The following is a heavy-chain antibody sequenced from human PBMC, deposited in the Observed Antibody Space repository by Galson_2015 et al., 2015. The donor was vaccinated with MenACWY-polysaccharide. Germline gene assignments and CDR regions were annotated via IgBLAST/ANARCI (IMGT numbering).Heavy chain of an antibody. CDR3: AKWSDAFDS. D-gene: IGHD2-8*01. CDR1: GFALNGYS. CDR2: ISGDSRYI. V-gene: IGHV3-21*01. J-gene: IGHJ4*02. Sequence: LRLSCAASGFALNGYSVNWVRQAPGKGLEWVSSISGDSRYIYYGASVRGRFTTSRDNAENSLYLQMDSLRVEDTAVYYCAKWSDAFDSWGQGTLITVS.